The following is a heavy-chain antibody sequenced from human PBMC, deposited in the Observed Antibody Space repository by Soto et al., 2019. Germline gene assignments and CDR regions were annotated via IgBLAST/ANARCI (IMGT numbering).Heavy chain of an antibody. CDR2: IYYTGSS. V-gene: IGHV4-39*01. Sequence: SETLSLTCNVSGGSINSSPYYWGWIRQPPGKGLEWLGSIYYTGSSYYNPSLKSPVTISVDTSKNRFSLNLSAVTAADTAVYYCARLRGYLVHGQRTYYFEHCGPGPPVTVSS. D-gene: IGHD5-12*01. J-gene: IGHJ4*02. CDR3: ARLRGYLVHGQRTYYFEH. CDR1: GGSINSSPYY.